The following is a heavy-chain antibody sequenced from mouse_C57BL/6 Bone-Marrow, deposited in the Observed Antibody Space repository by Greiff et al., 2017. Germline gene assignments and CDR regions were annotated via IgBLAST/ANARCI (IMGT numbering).Heavy chain of an antibody. D-gene: IGHD4-1*01. CDR1: GYTFTDYE. Sequence: QVRLQQSGAELVRPGASVTLSCKASGYTFTDYEMHWVKQTPVHGLEWIGAIDPETGGTAYNQKFKGKAILTADKSSSTAYMELRSLTSEDSAVYYCTKTGTGGFDYWGQGTTLTVSS. J-gene: IGHJ2*01. V-gene: IGHV1-15*01. CDR2: IDPETGGT. CDR3: TKTGTGGFDY.